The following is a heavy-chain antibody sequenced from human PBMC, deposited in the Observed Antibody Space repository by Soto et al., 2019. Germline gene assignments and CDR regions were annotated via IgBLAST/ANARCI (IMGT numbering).Heavy chain of an antibody. V-gene: IGHV3-48*02. Sequence: EVQLVESGGGLVQQGGSLRLSCAASGYSFSRHSMNWVRQAPGKGLEWVSYISGGSRTIYYADSVKGRFTISRDNAKNSLYWQRSSLRDEDTAVYYCARARGDGYSVDYWGQGTLVTVSS. CDR2: ISGGSRTI. CDR3: ARARGDGYSVDY. D-gene: IGHD4-4*01. J-gene: IGHJ4*02. CDR1: GYSFSRHS.